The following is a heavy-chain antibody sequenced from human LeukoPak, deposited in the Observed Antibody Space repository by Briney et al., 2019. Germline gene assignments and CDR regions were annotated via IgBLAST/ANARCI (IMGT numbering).Heavy chain of an antibody. D-gene: IGHD3-10*01. CDR3: ARHQLRGFLDDN. CDR1: GGSISSHY. V-gene: IGHV4-59*08. CDR2: IYYSGNT. Sequence: SETLSLTCTVSGGSISSHYWSWIRQPPGKGLEWIGCIYYSGNTNYNPSLESRVTISVDTSKNQFSLKLSSVTAADTAVYYCARHQLRGFLDDNWGQGTLVSVSS. J-gene: IGHJ4*02.